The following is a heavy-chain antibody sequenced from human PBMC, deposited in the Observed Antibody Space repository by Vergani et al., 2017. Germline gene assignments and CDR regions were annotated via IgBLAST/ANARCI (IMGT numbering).Heavy chain of an antibody. CDR3: ARDRAIVVVPAAINAFDI. CDR2: IIPIFGTA. V-gene: IGHV1-69*01. CDR1: GGTFSSYA. J-gene: IGHJ3*02. D-gene: IGHD2-2*01. Sequence: QVQLVQSGAEVKKPGSSVKVSCKASGGTFSSYAISWVRQAPGQGLEWMGGIIPIFGTANYAQKFQGRVTITSEESTSTAYMELSSLRSEDTAGYYCARDRAIVVVPAAINAFDIWGQGTMVTVSS.